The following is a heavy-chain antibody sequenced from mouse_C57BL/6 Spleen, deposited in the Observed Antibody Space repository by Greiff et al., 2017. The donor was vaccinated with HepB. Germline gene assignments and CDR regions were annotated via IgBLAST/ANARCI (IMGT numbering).Heavy chain of an antibody. Sequence: EVKLMESGAELVKPGASVKLSCTSSGFNIKDYYMHWVKQRTEQGLEWIGRIDPEDGETKYAPKFQGKATITADTSSNTAYLQLSSLTSEDTAVYYCARGTAQATLDYWGQGTTLTVSS. J-gene: IGHJ2*01. CDR3: ARGTAQATLDY. CDR2: IDPEDGET. V-gene: IGHV14-2*01. CDR1: GFNIKDYY. D-gene: IGHD3-2*02.